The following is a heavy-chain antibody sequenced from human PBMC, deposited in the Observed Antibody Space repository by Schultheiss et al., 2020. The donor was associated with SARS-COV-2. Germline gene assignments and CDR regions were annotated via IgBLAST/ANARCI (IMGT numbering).Heavy chain of an antibody. Sequence: GGSLRLSCAASGFTFSDYYMSWIRQAPGKGLEWVSYISSSSSYTNYADSVKGRFTISRDNAKNSLYLQMNSLRAEDTAVYYCARDYRGIWSGYSSYYYYYYYMDVWGKGTTVTVSS. V-gene: IGHV3-11*06. J-gene: IGHJ6*03. CDR1: GFTFSDYY. D-gene: IGHD3-3*01. CDR3: ARDYRGIWSGYSSYYYYYYYMDV. CDR2: ISSSSSYT.